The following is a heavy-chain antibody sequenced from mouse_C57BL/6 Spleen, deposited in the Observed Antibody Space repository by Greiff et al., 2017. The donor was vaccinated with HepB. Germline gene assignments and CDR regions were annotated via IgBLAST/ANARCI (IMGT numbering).Heavy chain of an antibody. Sequence: VQLQQSGAALARPGASVKLSCTASGYTFTSYGISWVKQRTGQGLEWIGEIYHRSGNTYYNEKFKGKATLTADKSSSTAYMELRSLTSEDSAVYVCARAEYGNAMDYWGQGTSVTVSS. CDR1: GYTFTSYG. V-gene: IGHV1-81*01. D-gene: IGHD2-10*02. CDR3: ARAEYGNAMDY. CDR2: IYHRSGNT. J-gene: IGHJ4*01.